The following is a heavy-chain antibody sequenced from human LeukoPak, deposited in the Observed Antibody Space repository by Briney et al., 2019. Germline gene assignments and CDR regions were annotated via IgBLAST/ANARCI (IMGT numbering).Heavy chain of an antibody. CDR2: INHSGST. J-gene: IGHJ6*02. Sequence: SETLSLTCAVYGGSFSGYYWSWIRQPPGKGLEWIGEINHSGSTNYNPSLKSRVTISVDTSKNQFSLKLSSVTAADTAVYYCARVGGGYCSSTSCYALAGGRYGMDVWGQGTTVTVSS. V-gene: IGHV4-34*01. CDR3: ARVGGGYCSSTSCYALAGGRYGMDV. D-gene: IGHD2-2*01. CDR1: GGSFSGYY.